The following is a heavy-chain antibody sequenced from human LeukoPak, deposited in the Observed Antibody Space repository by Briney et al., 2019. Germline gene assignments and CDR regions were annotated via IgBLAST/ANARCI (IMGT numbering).Heavy chain of an antibody. CDR1: GYTFTSHG. V-gene: IGHV1-18*01. CDR3: AKDILPSCPHDY. CDR2: ISAYNGHT. Sequence: ASVKVSCKASGYTFTSHGISWVRQAPGQGLEWMGWISAYNGHTNYEHKLQGRVTMNTDTSTSTAYMELRSLRSDDTAVYYCAKDILPSCPHDYWGQGTLVTVSS. D-gene: IGHD1-26*01. J-gene: IGHJ4*02.